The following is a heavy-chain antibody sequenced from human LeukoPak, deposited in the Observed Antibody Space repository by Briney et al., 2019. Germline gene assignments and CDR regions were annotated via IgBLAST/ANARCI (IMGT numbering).Heavy chain of an antibody. Sequence: SETLSLTCSVSGVSISSSNSYWGWIRQPPGKGLEWIGSIYYSGNTYYNASPKSQVSISIDTSKNQFSLRLTSVTAADTAVYYCARQTGSGLFILPGGQGTLVTVSS. CDR1: GVSISSSNSY. V-gene: IGHV4-39*01. D-gene: IGHD3/OR15-3a*01. CDR2: IYYSGNT. J-gene: IGHJ4*02. CDR3: ARQTGSGLFILP.